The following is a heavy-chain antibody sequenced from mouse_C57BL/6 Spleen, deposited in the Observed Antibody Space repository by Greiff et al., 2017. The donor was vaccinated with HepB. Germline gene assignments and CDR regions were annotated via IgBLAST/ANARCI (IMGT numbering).Heavy chain of an antibody. CDR2: IYPGSGST. J-gene: IGHJ2*01. CDR3: ASGEDSNSPFDY. D-gene: IGHD2-5*01. CDR1: GYTFTSYW. V-gene: IGHV1-55*01. Sequence: QVQLQQPGAELVKPGASVKMSCKASGYTFTSYWITWVKQRPGQGLEWIGDIYPGSGSTNYNEKFKSKATLTVDTSSSTAYMQLSSLTSEDSAVYYCASGEDSNSPFDYWGQGTTLTVSS.